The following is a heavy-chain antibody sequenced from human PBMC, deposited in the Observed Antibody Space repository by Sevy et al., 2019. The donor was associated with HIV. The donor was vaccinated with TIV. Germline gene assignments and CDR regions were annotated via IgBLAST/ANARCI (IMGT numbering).Heavy chain of an antibody. V-gene: IGHV3-7*01. Sequence: GGSLRLSCAASGFTFSSYWMSWVRQAPGKGLEWVANIKQDGSEEYYVDSVKGRFTISRDNAKNSLYLQMNSLRAEDTAVYYCARDVLDTAMASYYYYYYYMDVWGKGTTVTVSS. CDR3: ARDVLDTAMASYYYYYYYMDV. J-gene: IGHJ6*03. D-gene: IGHD5-18*01. CDR2: IKQDGSEE. CDR1: GFTFSSYW.